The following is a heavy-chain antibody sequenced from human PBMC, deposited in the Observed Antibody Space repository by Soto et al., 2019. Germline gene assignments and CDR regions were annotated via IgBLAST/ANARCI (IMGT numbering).Heavy chain of an antibody. CDR1: GCTFSSYA. D-gene: IGHD6-19*01. V-gene: IGHV1-2*04. CDR2: INPNSGST. Sequence: ASVKVSCKASGCTFSSYAISWVRQAPGQGLEWMGWINPNSGSTNYAQKFQGWVTMTRDTSISTAYMELSRLRSDDTAVYYCAREKIAVAGLFDYWGQGTLVTVSS. CDR3: AREKIAVAGLFDY. J-gene: IGHJ4*02.